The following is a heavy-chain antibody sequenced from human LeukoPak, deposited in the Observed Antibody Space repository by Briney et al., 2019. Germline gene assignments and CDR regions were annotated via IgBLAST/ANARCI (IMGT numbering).Heavy chain of an antibody. CDR3: ARATYSEYGSTYAGGYYYMDV. CDR2: ISYSGSA. J-gene: IGHJ6*03. Sequence: PSETLSLTCTVSGGSLSNYYWTWIRQPPGKGLEWIGYISYSGSANYNPSLNSRLTISVGSSKNRFFLNLSSVTAADTAVYYCARATYSEYGSTYAGGYYYMDVWGKGTTVTVSS. CDR1: GGSLSNYY. V-gene: IGHV4-59*01. D-gene: IGHD1-26*01.